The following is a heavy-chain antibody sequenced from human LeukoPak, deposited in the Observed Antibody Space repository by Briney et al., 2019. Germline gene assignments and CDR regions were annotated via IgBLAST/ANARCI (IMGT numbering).Heavy chain of an antibody. CDR3: ARDRMGYYDSSGYCLFDY. CDR1: GYTFTSYG. J-gene: IGHJ4*02. CDR2: ISAYNGNT. Sequence: ASVKVSCKASGYTFTSYGISWVRQAPGQGLEWMGWISAYNGNTNYAQKLQGRVTITTDTSTSTAYMELRSLRSDDTAVYYCARDRMGYYDSSGYCLFDYWGQGTLVTVSS. D-gene: IGHD3-22*01. V-gene: IGHV1-18*01.